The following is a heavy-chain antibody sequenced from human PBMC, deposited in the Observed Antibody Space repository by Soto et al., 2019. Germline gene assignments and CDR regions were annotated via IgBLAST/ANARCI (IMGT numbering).Heavy chain of an antibody. CDR1: GFTFSSYW. J-gene: IGHJ5*02. D-gene: IGHD3-16*01. CDR3: ARGEGDDYERWFDP. V-gene: IGHV3-7*01. CDR2: IKQDGREK. Sequence: GGSLRLSCAASGFTFSSYWMSWVRQAPGKGLEWVANIKQDGREKYYVESVQGRFTISRDNAKNSLYLQMNSLRAEDTAVYYCARGEGDDYERWFDPWGQGTLVTVSS.